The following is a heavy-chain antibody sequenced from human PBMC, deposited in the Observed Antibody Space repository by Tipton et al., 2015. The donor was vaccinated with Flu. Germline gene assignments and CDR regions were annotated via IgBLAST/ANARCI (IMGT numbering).Heavy chain of an antibody. CDR2: VKNDGTET. J-gene: IGHJ4*02. CDR1: GFTFSTYW. V-gene: IGHV3-30*02. Sequence: SLRLSCAASGFTFSTYWMYWVRQAPGRGLEWVALVKNDGTETYYADSVKGRFIISRDNSKNTLYLQLNRLRPEDSAVYYCAKVIPEYVAGLDYWGQGTLVTVSS. D-gene: IGHD6-19*01. CDR3: AKVIPEYVAGLDY.